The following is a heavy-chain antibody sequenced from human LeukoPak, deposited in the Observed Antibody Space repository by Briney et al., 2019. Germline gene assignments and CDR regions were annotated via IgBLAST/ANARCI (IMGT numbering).Heavy chain of an antibody. J-gene: IGHJ4*02. D-gene: IGHD3-10*01. V-gene: IGHV2-5*02. CDR2: IYWDDDK. CDR3: VGSSAYDRSGYDY. Sequence: SGPTLVNPTQTLTLTCTFSGFSLTTSGVGVGWIRQPPGKALEWLALIYWDDDKRYSTSLKSRLTVTKSGSKDQVFLIMTNMDPVDTATYYCVGSSAYDRSGYDYWGRGTLVTVSS. CDR1: GFSLTTSGVG.